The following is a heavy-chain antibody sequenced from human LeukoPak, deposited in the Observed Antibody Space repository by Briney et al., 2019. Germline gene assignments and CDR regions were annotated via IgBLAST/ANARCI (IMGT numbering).Heavy chain of an antibody. V-gene: IGHV3-30*18. CDR1: GFTFSIYG. D-gene: IGHD3-3*01. J-gene: IGHJ4*02. CDR2: ISYDGSNK. CDR3: AKESIITIFGVVMGY. Sequence: GGSLRLSCAASGFTFSIYGMYWVRQAPGKGLEWVAVISYDGSNKYYADSVKGRFTISRDNSKNTLYLQMNSLRAEDTAVYYCAKESIITIFGVVMGYWGQGTLVTVSS.